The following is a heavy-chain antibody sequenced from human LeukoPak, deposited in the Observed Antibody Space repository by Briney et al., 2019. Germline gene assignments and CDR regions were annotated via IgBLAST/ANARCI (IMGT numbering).Heavy chain of an antibody. CDR2: IRYDGSNK. Sequence: PGGSLRLSCAASGFTFRSYGMHWVRQAPGKGLEWVAFIRYDGSNKYYADSVKGRFTISRDNAKNSLYLQMNSLRAEDTAVYYCASSNYDFWSGSSFEWGKLGYFDYWGQGTLVTVSS. V-gene: IGHV3-30*02. CDR3: ASSNYDFWSGSSFEWGKLGYFDY. D-gene: IGHD3-3*01. CDR1: GFTFRSYG. J-gene: IGHJ4*02.